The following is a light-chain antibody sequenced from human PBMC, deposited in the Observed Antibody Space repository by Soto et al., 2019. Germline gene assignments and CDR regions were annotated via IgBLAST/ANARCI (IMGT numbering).Light chain of an antibody. Sequence: DIQMTQSPSTLSASVGDRVTITCRASQSISSWLAWYQQKPGKAPKLLIYDASSLESGVPSRFSGSRSGTEFALTVSSLQPDDFATYYCQQYNSYSRTFGKGTKVEL. J-gene: IGKJ1*01. CDR1: QSISSW. V-gene: IGKV1-5*01. CDR3: QQYNSYSRT. CDR2: DAS.